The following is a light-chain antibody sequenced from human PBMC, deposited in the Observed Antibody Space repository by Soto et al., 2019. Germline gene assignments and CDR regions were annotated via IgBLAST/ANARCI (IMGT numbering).Light chain of an antibody. CDR1: SSDVAGYNY. V-gene: IGLV2-14*01. CDR3: SSYTTSAPYV. Sequence: QSVLTQPASVSGSPGQSITISCTGTSSDVAGYNYVSWYQQHPGTAPKLIIYEVTIRPSGVSNRFSGSKSGNTASLTISGLQAEDEADYYCSSYTTSAPYVFGSGTKLTVL. J-gene: IGLJ1*01. CDR2: EVT.